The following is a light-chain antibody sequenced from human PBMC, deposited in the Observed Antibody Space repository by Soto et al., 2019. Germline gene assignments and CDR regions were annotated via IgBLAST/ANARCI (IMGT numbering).Light chain of an antibody. J-gene: IGLJ1*01. CDR1: SSDVGSYNL. V-gene: IGLV2-23*01. CDR2: EGS. Sequence: QSLLTQPASVSVSPGQSITICCTGTSSDVGSYNLVSWYQQHPGKAPKLMIYEGSKRPSGVSNRFSGSKSGNTASLTISGLQAEDEADYYCCSYAGSSTYVFGTGTKVTVL. CDR3: CSYAGSSTYV.